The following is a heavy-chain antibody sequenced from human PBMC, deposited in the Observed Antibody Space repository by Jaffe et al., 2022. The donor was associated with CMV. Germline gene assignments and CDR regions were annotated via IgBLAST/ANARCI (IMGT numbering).Heavy chain of an antibody. D-gene: IGHD3-3*01. CDR2: IRSKAYGGTT. V-gene: IGHV3-49*05. Sequence: EVQLVESGGGLVKPGRSLRLSCTASGFTFGDYAMSWFRQAPGKGLEWVGFIRSKAYGGTTEYAASVKGRFTISRDDSKSIAYLQMNSLKTEDTAVYYCTRDKQGGFWSGYYTYYFDYWGQGTLVTVSS. CDR3: TRDKQGGFWSGYYTYYFDY. J-gene: IGHJ4*02. CDR1: GFTFGDYA.